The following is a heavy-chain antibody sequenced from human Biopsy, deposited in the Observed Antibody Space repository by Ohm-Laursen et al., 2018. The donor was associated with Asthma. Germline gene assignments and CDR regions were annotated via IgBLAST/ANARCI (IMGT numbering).Heavy chain of an antibody. CDR2: ISYDGRNT. CDR3: ARGGLHYYEYYGMDV. J-gene: IGHJ6*02. V-gene: IGHV3-30*04. CDR1: GFTFDNYT. D-gene: IGHD2-21*02. Sequence: SLRLSCAASGFTFDNYTMHWVRQAPGKGLEWVTIISYDGRNTYYADSVEGPFTISRDNSKNTLFLQMSSLRPEDTAVYYCARGGLHYYEYYGMDVWGQGTTVTVSS.